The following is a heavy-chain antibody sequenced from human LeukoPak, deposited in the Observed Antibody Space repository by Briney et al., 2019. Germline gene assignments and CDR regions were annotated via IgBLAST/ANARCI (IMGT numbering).Heavy chain of an antibody. D-gene: IGHD3-22*01. CDR3: AREYYDSSGYS. J-gene: IGHJ5*02. CDR2: INPNSGGT. Sequence: ASVKVSCKASGYTFTGYYMHWVRQAPGQGLEWMGWINPNSGGTSYAQKFQGRVTMTRDTSISTAYMELSRLRSDDTAVYYCAREYYDSSGYSWGQGTLVTVSS. CDR1: GYTFTGYY. V-gene: IGHV1-2*02.